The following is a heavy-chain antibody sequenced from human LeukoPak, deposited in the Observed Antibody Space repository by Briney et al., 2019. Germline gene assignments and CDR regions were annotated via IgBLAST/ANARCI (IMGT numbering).Heavy chain of an antibody. CDR2: INHSGST. D-gene: IGHD3-22*01. CDR3: ARRRDPYRLGIITTRAMYYFDY. Sequence: PSETLSLTCAVYGGSFSGYYWSWIRQPPGKGLEWIGEINHSGSTNYNPSLKSRVTIPVDTSKNQFSLKLSSVTAADTAVYYCARRRDPYRLGIITTRAMYYFDYWGQGTLVTVSS. J-gene: IGHJ4*02. CDR1: GGSFSGYY. V-gene: IGHV4-34*01.